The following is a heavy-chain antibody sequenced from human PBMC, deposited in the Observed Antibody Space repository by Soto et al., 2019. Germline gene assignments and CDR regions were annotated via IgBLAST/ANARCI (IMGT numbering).Heavy chain of an antibody. CDR1: GFTFSSYA. V-gene: IGHV3-23*01. CDR2: ISGSGGRT. J-gene: IGHJ4*02. CDR3: AKDLHIGGYGGFDY. D-gene: IGHD5-12*01. Sequence: EVQLLESGGGLVHPGGSLRLSCAASGFTFSSYAMSWVRQAPGRGLEWVSLISGSGGRTYYADSVKGRFTISRDNSRNTLYLQMNSLRGEDTAVYYCAKDLHIGGYGGFDYWGQGALVTVSS.